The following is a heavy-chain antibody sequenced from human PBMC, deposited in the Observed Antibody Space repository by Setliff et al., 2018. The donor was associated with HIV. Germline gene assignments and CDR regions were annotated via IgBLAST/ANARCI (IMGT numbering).Heavy chain of an antibody. CDR2: IIPNFGTR. Sequence: SVKVSCKASGDTFTSYAITWVRQAPGQGLEWMGGIIPNFGTRNYAQKFQGRATIIADASTSTAYMELSSLRSDDTAVYYCARAGSYFDSSPFDHWGQGTLVTVSS. D-gene: IGHD3-10*01. J-gene: IGHJ4*02. CDR3: ARAGSYFDSSPFDH. CDR1: GDTFTSYA. V-gene: IGHV1-69*13.